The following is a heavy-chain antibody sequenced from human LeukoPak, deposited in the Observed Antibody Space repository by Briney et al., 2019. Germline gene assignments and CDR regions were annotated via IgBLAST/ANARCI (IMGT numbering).Heavy chain of an antibody. CDR1: GFTFSRSW. Sequence: GGSLRLSCAASGFTFSRSWMHWVRQAPGEGLVWVSRITGDGSTTIYADSVKGRFTISRDNAKNMVYLQLNSLRTEDTAVYYCARDNDYKIDYWGQRTLLTVSS. CDR2: ITGDGSTT. V-gene: IGHV3-74*01. J-gene: IGHJ4*02. CDR3: ARDNDYKIDY. D-gene: IGHD4-11*01.